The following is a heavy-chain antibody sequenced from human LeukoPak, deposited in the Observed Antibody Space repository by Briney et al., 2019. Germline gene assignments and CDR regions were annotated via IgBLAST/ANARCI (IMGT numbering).Heavy chain of an antibody. J-gene: IGHJ4*02. V-gene: IGHV3-23*01. Sequence: GGSLRLSCTASGFTFNKAWMSWVRQAPGKGLEWASAISGSGGSTYYADSVKGRFTISRDNAKNTLYLQMNSLRAEDTAVYYCARAHIISNSWGQGTLVTVSS. CDR3: ARAHIISNS. D-gene: IGHD2-2*01. CDR2: ISGSGGST. CDR1: GFTFNKAW.